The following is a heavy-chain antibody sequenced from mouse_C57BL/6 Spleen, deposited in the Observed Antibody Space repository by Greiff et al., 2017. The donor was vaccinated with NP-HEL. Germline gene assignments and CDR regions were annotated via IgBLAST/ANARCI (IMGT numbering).Heavy chain of an antibody. J-gene: IGHJ3*01. CDR3: ARAGENYYGCSYFFAY. CDR2: IYPGDGDT. V-gene: IGHV1-82*01. D-gene: IGHD1-1*01. CDR1: GYAFSSSW. Sequence: VQLQQSGPELVKPGASVKISCKASGYAFSSSWMNWVKQRPGKGLEWIGRIYPGDGDTNYNGKFKGKATLTADKSSSTAYMQLSSLTSEDSAVYFCARAGENYYGCSYFFAYWRQGTLVTVSA.